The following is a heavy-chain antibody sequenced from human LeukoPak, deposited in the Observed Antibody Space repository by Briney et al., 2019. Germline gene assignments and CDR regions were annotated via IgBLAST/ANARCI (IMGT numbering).Heavy chain of an antibody. V-gene: IGHV4-59*11. Sequence: SETLSLTCSVSGGSINSHYWSWIRQPPGKRLEWIGYIFNTGNTNYNPSLASRVTMSVDTSRAQLFLRLSPVTAADTAIYYCASRPADTTWYGVFDYWSQGTLVTVSS. J-gene: IGHJ4*02. CDR3: ASRPADTTWYGVFDY. CDR1: GGSINSHY. D-gene: IGHD3-10*01. CDR2: IFNTGNT.